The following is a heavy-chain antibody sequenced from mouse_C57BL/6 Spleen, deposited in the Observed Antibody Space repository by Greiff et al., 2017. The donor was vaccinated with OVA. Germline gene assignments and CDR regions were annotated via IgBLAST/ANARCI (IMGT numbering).Heavy chain of an antibody. CDR1: GFSLTSYG. D-gene: IGHD1-1*01. CDR3: AKSIYGSSPYAMDY. J-gene: IGHJ4*01. V-gene: IGHV2-9*01. Sequence: VMLVESGPGLVAPSQSLSITCTVSGFSLTSYGVAWVRQPPGKGLEWLGVIWGGGSTNYNSALMSRLSISKDNSKSQVFLKMNSLQTDDTAMYYCAKSIYGSSPYAMDYCGQGTSVTVSS. CDR2: IWGGGST.